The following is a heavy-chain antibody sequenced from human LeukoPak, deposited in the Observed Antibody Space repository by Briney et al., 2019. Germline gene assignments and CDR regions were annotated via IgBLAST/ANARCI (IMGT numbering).Heavy chain of an antibody. Sequence: LGASVKVSCKASGYTFTVYYIHWVRQAPGQGLEWMGWINPNSGGTNYAQRFQGRVTMTRDTSFSTAYMELSRLRSDDTAVYYCARSIIQLDFWGQGTLATVSS. D-gene: IGHD5-18*01. CDR2: INPNSGGT. V-gene: IGHV1-2*03. J-gene: IGHJ4*02. CDR3: ARSIIQLDF. CDR1: GYTFTVYY.